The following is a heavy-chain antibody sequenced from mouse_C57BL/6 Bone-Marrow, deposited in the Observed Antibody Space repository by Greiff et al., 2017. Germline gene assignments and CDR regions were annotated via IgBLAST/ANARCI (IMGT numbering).Heavy chain of an antibody. CDR3: ARGYYGRRWLAMDY. CDR2: LSSGSSTI. V-gene: IGHV5-17*01. J-gene: IGHJ4*01. D-gene: IGHD1-1*01. Sequence: EVTVVESGGGLVKPGGSLKLSCPASGFTFSDYGMHWVRQAPEKGLEWVAYLSSGSSTIYYADTVKGRFTISRDNAKNTLCLQMTSLRSEDTAMYYCARGYYGRRWLAMDYWGQGTSVTVSS. CDR1: GFTFSDYG.